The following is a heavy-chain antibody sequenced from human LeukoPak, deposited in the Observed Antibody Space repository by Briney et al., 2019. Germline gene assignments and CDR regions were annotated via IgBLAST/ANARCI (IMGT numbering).Heavy chain of an antibody. J-gene: IGHJ3*02. CDR1: GYTFTSYY. CDR3: AREDDAFNI. Sequence: ASVKVSCKASGYTFTSYYMRWVRQAPGQGLEWMGIINPSGGSTSCAQKFQGKVTMTRDMSTSTVYMELSSLRSEDTAVYYCAREDDAFNIWGQGTMVTVSS. CDR2: INPSGGST. V-gene: IGHV1-46*01.